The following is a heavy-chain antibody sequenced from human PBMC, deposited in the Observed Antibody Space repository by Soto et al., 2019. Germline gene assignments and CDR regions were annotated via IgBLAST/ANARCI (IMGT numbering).Heavy chain of an antibody. CDR1: GGSFSKYG. CDR2: IIPMFGIG. Sequence: QVQLVQSGAEVKMPGSSVRVSCKASGGSFSKYGISWVRQAPGQGLEWMGGIIPMFGIGNYAEEFRGRVMITADESTSPSHQERSLMRSEATAVYFCAGGSRTKYLYDMTLCGQGSTVTASS. CDR3: AGGSRTKYLYDMTL. J-gene: IGHJ6*02. D-gene: IGHD2-2*01. V-gene: IGHV1-69*01.